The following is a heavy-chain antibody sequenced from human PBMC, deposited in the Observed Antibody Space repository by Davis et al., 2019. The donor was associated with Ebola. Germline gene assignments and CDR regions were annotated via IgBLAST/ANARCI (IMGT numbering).Heavy chain of an antibody. Sequence: GESLKISCITSGFTFTANSMNWVRQAPGKGLEWISYISSSGGTTYYADFVQGRFTISRDNAKKSLYLQMNSPRDEDTAVYYCVRASSGSYYSVFDNWGQGSLVTVTS. CDR3: VRASSGSYYSVFDN. CDR2: ISSSGGTT. CDR1: GFTFTANS. D-gene: IGHD1-26*01. V-gene: IGHV3-48*02. J-gene: IGHJ4*02.